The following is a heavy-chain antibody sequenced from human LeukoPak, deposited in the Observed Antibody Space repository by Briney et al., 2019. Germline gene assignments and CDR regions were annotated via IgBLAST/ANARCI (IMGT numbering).Heavy chain of an antibody. J-gene: IGHJ4*02. V-gene: IGHV1-2*02. CDR2: INPKSGDT. D-gene: IGHD7-27*01. CDR1: GYTFSAYS. Sequence: ASVKVSCKASGYTFSAYSGHWLRQAPGQGLEWMGWINPKSGDTNYAQKFQGRVTMTRDTSINTAYMQLNRLRSEDTAMYYCSAEGQQGKWNTLDYWGQGTLVTVSS. CDR3: SAEGQQGKWNTLDY.